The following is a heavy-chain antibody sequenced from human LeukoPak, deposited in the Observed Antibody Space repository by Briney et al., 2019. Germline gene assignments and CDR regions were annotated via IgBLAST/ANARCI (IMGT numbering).Heavy chain of an antibody. Sequence: SVKVSCKASGGTFSSYAISWVRQAPGQGLEWMGRIIPILGIANYAQKFQGRVTITADKSTSTAYMELSSLRSEDTAVYYCARCGGIAAAGIPFYYYYGMDVWGQGTTVTVSS. CDR1: GGTFSSYA. CDR2: IIPILGIA. CDR3: ARCGGIAAAGIPFYYYYGMDV. J-gene: IGHJ6*02. V-gene: IGHV1-69*04. D-gene: IGHD6-13*01.